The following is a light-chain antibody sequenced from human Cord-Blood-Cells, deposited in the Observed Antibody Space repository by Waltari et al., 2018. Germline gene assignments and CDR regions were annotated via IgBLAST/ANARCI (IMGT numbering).Light chain of an antibody. CDR1: SSDVGGYNY. CDR2: EVS. Sequence: QSALTQPASVSGSPGQSIPIYCTGTSSDVGGYNYVSWYQQHPGKAPKLMIYEVSNRPSGVSNRFSGSKSGNTASLTISGLQAEDEADYYCSSYTSSSTLYVFGTGTKVTVL. V-gene: IGLV2-14*01. J-gene: IGLJ1*01. CDR3: SSYTSSSTLYV.